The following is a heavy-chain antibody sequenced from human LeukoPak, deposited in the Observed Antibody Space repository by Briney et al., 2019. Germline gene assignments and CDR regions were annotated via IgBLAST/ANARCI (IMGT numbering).Heavy chain of an antibody. J-gene: IGHJ3*02. CDR2: ISGSGTYM. Sequence: GGSLRLSCAASGFTFSSYSMNWVRQAPGKGLEWVSSISGSGTYMYYADSLKGRFTISRDNAKNSLYLQMNSLRAEDTAVYYCARVLDITGTIFDAFDIWGQGTMVTVSS. V-gene: IGHV3-21*01. CDR1: GFTFSSYS. D-gene: IGHD1-20*01. CDR3: ARVLDITGTIFDAFDI.